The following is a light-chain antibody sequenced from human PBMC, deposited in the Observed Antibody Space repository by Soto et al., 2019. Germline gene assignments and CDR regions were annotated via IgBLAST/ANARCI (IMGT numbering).Light chain of an antibody. CDR2: DAS. Sequence: DIQMTQSPSTLSASVGDRVTITCRACQSISSWLAWYQQKPGKAPKLLIYDASSLESGVPSRFSGSGSGTEFTLTSSSLQPDDFATYYCQQYNSSPYTFGQGTKLEIK. CDR1: QSISSW. V-gene: IGKV1-5*01. J-gene: IGKJ2*01. CDR3: QQYNSSPYT.